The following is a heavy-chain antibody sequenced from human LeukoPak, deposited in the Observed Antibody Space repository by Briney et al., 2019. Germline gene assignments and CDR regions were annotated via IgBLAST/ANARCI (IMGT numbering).Heavy chain of an antibody. V-gene: IGHV4-61*05. J-gene: IGHJ5*02. CDR3: ARAFAAVTTENWFDP. CDR1: GGSISSSSYY. Sequence: SETLSLTCTVSGGSISSSSYYWGWIRQPPGKGLEWIGCINYSGSTNYNPSLNSRVTMSIDTSKNQFSLKLSSVTAADTAVYYCARAFAAVTTENWFDPWGQGTLVTVSS. CDR2: INYSGST. D-gene: IGHD4-17*01.